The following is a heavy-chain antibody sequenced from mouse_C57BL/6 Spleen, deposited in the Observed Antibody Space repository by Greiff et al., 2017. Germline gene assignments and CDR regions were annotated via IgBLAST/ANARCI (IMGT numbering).Heavy chain of an antibody. V-gene: IGHV1-59*01. J-gene: IGHJ3*01. CDR2: LDPSDSYT. Sequence: QVQLQQSGAELVRPGTSVKLSCKASGYTFTSYWLHWVKQRPGQGLEWIGVLDPSDSYTTYNQKFKGKATLTVDTSSSTAYMQLSSLTSEDSAVYYCADSSGSAWFAYWGQGTLVTVSA. CDR3: ADSSGSAWFAY. D-gene: IGHD3-2*02. CDR1: GYTFTSYW.